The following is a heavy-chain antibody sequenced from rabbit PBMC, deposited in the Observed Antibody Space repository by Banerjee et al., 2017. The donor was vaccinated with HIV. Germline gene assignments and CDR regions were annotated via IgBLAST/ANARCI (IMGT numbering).Heavy chain of an antibody. V-gene: IGHV1S45*01. CDR2: IYAGSSGST. D-gene: IGHD6-1*01. CDR1: GFSFSSSYW. Sequence: QEQLEESGGDLVKPEGSLTLTCTASGFSFSSSYWTCWVRQAPGKGLEWIACIYAGSSGSTYYASWAKGRFIISKTSSTTVTLQMTSLTAADTATYFCARGNAYVGLDLWGPGTLVTVS. CDR3: ARGNAYVGLDL. J-gene: IGHJ4*01.